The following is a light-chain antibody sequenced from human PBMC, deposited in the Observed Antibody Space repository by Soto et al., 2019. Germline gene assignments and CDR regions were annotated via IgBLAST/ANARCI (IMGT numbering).Light chain of an antibody. J-gene: IGKJ4*01. CDR1: QSVAKNY. V-gene: IGKV3-20*01. CDR2: GAS. Sequence: ETVLTQSPGTLSLSPGERATLSCRASQSVAKNYLAWYQHQPCQGPRLLISGASSRATGIPGRFSGSGSGTDFTLTISILQPEDFAVYCCQQYASEPLTFGGGTKVEI. CDR3: QQYASEPLT.